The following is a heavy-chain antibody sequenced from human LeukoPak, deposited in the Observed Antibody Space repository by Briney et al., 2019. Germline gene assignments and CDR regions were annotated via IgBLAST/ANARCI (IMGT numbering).Heavy chain of an antibody. V-gene: IGHV3-30*04. D-gene: IGHD3-22*01. Sequence: GGSLRLSCAASGFTFSSYAMHWVRQAPGKGLEWVAVISYDGSNKYYADSVKGRFTISRDNSKNTLYLQMNSLRAEDTAVYYCARDAKDSEYYYDSSGYYPPPFDWGQGTLVTVSS. J-gene: IGHJ4*02. CDR2: ISYDGSNK. CDR3: ARDAKDSEYYYDSSGYYPPPFD. CDR1: GFTFSSYA.